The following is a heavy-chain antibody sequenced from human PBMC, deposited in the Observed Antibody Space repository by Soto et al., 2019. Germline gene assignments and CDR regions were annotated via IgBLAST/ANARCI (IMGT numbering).Heavy chain of an antibody. CDR3: ARDGVRGVINWFDP. CDR1: GGTFSSYA. CDR2: IIPIFGTA. Sequence: SVKVSCKASGGTFSSYAISWVRQAPGQGLEWMGGIIPIFGTANYAQKFQGRVTITADDSTSTAYMELSSLRSEDTAVYYCARDGVRGVINWFDPWGQGTLVTVSS. J-gene: IGHJ5*02. D-gene: IGHD3-10*01. V-gene: IGHV1-69*13.